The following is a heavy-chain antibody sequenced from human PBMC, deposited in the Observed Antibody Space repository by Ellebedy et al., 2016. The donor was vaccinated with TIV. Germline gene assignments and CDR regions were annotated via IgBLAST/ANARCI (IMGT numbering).Heavy chain of an antibody. CDR3: VTNRGEGGLLSFFDF. Sequence: GESLKISCAASGFTFSSRRMNWLRQAPGKGLEWVSSISGNPQFLEYTDSVQGRFTLSRDNGKNSLSLQMDSLRAEDAAKSFCVTNRGEGGLLSFFDFWGRGTQVTVSP. CDR1: GFTFSSRR. CDR2: ISGNPQFL. D-gene: IGHD2/OR15-2a*01. V-gene: IGHV3-21*01. J-gene: IGHJ4*02.